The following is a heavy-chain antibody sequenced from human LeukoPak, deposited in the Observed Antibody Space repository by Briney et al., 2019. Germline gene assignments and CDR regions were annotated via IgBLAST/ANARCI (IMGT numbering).Heavy chain of an antibody. CDR1: GFTFSSYS. V-gene: IGHV4-31*02. D-gene: IGHD2-15*01. J-gene: IGHJ4*02. CDR3: ARVAGYCSGGSCYSGLDY. Sequence: LRLSCAASGFTFSSYSMNWVRQHPGKGLEWIGYIYYSGSTYYNPSLKSRVTISVDTSKNQFSLKLSSVTAADTAVYYCARVAGYCSGGSCYSGLDYWGQGTLVTVSS. CDR2: IYYSGST.